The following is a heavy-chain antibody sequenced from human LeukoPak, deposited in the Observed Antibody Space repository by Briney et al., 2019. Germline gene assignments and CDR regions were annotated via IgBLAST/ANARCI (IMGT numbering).Heavy chain of an antibody. CDR2: IYYSGST. Sequence: TLSLTCTVSGGSISSGGYYWSWIRQHPGKGLEWIGYIYYSGSTYYNPSLKSRVTISVDTSKNQFSLKLKSVAAADTAVYYCARGGTIKNGMDVWGQGTTVAVSS. CDR3: ARGGTIKNGMDV. CDR1: GGSISSGGYY. D-gene: IGHD1-14*01. J-gene: IGHJ6*02. V-gene: IGHV4-31*03.